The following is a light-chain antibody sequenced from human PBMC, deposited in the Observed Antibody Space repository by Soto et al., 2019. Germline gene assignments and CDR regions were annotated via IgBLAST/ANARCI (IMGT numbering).Light chain of an antibody. CDR1: QSISSY. Sequence: TQSPGTLSASVGDRVTITCRASQSISSYLNWYQQKPGKAPKLLIYAASSLQSGVPSRFSGSGSGTDVTLTIRSLQPEDFATYYCQQSYSTPWTFGQGTKVEIK. CDR2: AAS. J-gene: IGKJ1*01. CDR3: QQSYSTPWT. V-gene: IGKV1-39*01.